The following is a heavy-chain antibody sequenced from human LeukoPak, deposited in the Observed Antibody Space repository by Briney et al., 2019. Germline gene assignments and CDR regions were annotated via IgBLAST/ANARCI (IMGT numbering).Heavy chain of an antibody. CDR3: AGSYYYGSGSYRYYYYMDV. CDR2: IYYSGST. D-gene: IGHD3-10*01. CDR1: GGSISSYY. J-gene: IGHJ6*03. V-gene: IGHV4-59*01. Sequence: SETLSLTCTVSGGSISSYYWSWIRQPPGKGLEWIGYIYYSGSTNYNPSLKSRVTISVDTSKSQFSLKLSSVTAADTAVYYCAGSYYYGSGSYRYYYYMDVWGKGTTVTVSS.